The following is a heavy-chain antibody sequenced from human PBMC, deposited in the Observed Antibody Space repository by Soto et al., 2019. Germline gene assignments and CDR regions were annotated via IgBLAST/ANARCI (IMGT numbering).Heavy chain of an antibody. CDR3: ARELAVADIDAFDS. V-gene: IGHV1-2*02. Sequence: GASVKVSCEASGYTFTAYYMHGVRQAPGQGLEWMGWINPKSGGTKYAQKFQGRVSMTRDASISTAYMELSRLRSDDTAVYYCARELAVADIDAFDSWGQGKMV. CDR2: INPKSGGT. D-gene: IGHD6-19*01. J-gene: IGHJ3*02. CDR1: GYTFTAYY.